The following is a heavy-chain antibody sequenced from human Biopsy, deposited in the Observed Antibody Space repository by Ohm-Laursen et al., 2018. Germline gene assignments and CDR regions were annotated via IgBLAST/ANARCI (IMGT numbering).Heavy chain of an antibody. D-gene: IGHD3-22*01. J-gene: IGHJ5*02. Sequence: SETLSLTCTVSGGSISSYYWSWIRQPPGKGLEWIGYILYSGSTNYNPSLKSRVNISVDTSKNQFSLKLNSVTAADTAVYYCARDYDTSGYYYVSWGQGTLVTVSS. V-gene: IGHV4-59*08. CDR1: GGSISSYY. CDR2: ILYSGST. CDR3: ARDYDTSGYYYVS.